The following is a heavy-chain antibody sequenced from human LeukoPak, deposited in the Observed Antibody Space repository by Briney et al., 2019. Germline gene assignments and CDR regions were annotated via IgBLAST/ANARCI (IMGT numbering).Heavy chain of an antibody. CDR2: ISSSGSTI. CDR1: GFTFSSYE. Sequence: PGGSLRLSCAASGFTFSSYEMNWVRQAPGKGLEWVSYISSSGSTIYYADSVKGRFTISRDNAKNSLYLQMNSLRAEDTAVYYCARDSWARHVRSVAATPREVDPWGQGTLVTVSS. V-gene: IGHV3-48*03. D-gene: IGHD2-15*01. CDR3: ARDSWARHVRSVAATPREVDP. J-gene: IGHJ5*02.